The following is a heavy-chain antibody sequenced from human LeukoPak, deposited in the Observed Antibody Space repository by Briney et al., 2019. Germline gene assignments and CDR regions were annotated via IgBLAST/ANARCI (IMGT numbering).Heavy chain of an antibody. V-gene: IGHV4-38-2*01. D-gene: IGHD6-6*01. CDR1: GYSISSGYY. J-gene: IGHJ4*02. Sequence: SETLSLTCAVSGYSISSGYYWGWIRQPPGKGLEWIGSIYHSGSTYYNPSLKSRVTISVDTSKNQFPLKLSSVTAADTAVYYCASRDLYSSSNDYWGQGTLVTVSS. CDR2: IYHSGST. CDR3: ASRDLYSSSNDY.